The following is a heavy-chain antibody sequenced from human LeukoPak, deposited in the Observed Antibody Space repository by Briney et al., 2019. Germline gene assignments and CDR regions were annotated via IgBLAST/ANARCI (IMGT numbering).Heavy chain of an antibody. J-gene: IGHJ4*02. D-gene: IGHD3-16*01. CDR2: INPNSGGT. Sequence: ASVKVSCKASGYTFTGYYMNWVRQAPGQGLEWMGRINPNSGGTNYAQKFQGRVTMTRDTSISTAYMELSRLRSDDTAVYYCARGGYDYVWGSREFDYWGQGTLVTVSS. CDR1: GYTFTGYY. CDR3: ARGGYDYVWGSREFDY. V-gene: IGHV1-2*06.